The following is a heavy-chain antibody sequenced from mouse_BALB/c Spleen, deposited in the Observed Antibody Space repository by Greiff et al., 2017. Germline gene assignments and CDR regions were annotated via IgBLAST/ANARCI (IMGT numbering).Heavy chain of an antibody. Sequence: QVQLKESGPGLVAPSQSLSITCTVSGFSLTSYGVHWVRQPPGKGLEWLGVIWAGGSTNYNSALMSRLSISKDNSKSQVFLKMNSLQTDDTAMYYSARGITTVVALYYAMDYWGQGTSVTVSS. V-gene: IGHV2-9*02. CDR3: ARGITTVVALYYAMDY. CDR1: GFSLTSYG. D-gene: IGHD1-1*01. J-gene: IGHJ4*01. CDR2: IWAGGST.